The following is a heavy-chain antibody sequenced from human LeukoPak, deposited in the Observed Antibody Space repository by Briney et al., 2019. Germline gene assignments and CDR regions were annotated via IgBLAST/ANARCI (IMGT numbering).Heavy chain of an antibody. Sequence: GGSLRLSCAASGFTFSSYGMHWVRQAPGKGLEWVSFIRYDGSNKYYADSVKGRFTISRDNSKNTLYLQMNSLRAEDTAVYYCAKDRRISSSWYYYYYMDVWGKGTTVTVSS. CDR2: IRYDGSNK. V-gene: IGHV3-30*02. CDR1: GFTFSSYG. CDR3: AKDRRISSSWYYYYYMDV. D-gene: IGHD6-13*01. J-gene: IGHJ6*03.